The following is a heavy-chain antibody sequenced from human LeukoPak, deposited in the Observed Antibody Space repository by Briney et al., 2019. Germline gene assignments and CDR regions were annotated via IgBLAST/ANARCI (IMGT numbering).Heavy chain of an antibody. CDR3: ANSIDFDYGDYYFDY. V-gene: IGHV4-39*01. CDR1: GGSITSSSYY. J-gene: IGHJ4*02. D-gene: IGHD4-17*01. Sequence: SETLSLTCTVSGGSITSSSYYWGWIRQPLGKGLEWIGSSYYSGSTYYNPSLKSRVTISVDTSNNQFSLKLSSVTAADTAVYYCANSIDFDYGDYYFDYWGQGALVTISS. CDR2: SYYSGST.